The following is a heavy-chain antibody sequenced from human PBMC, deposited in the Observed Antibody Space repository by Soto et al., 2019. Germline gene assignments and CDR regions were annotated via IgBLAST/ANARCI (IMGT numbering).Heavy chain of an antibody. CDR2: IYYSGST. J-gene: IGHJ3*02. CDR1: GGSISSYY. CDR3: ARNYAYAFDI. Sequence: TSQTLSLTCTVSGGSISSYYWSWIRQPPGKGLEWIGYIYYSGSTNYNPSLKSRVTISVDTSKNQFSLKLSSVTAADTAVYYCARNYAYAFDIWGQGTMVTVSS. V-gene: IGHV4-59*08. D-gene: IGHD1-7*01.